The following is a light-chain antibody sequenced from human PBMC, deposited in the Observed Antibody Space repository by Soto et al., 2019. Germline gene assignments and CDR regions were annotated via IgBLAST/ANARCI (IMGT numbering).Light chain of an antibody. CDR1: HGLLYSNGYNY. Sequence: DIVMTKSPLSQPGTPAQPAPISSRAIHGLLYSNGYNYLDWYLQKPGQSPQLLIYLGSNRASGVPDRLSGSGAGTDFTLKISRVEAEDVGVYYCMQALQTPLTFGGGTKVDNK. V-gene: IGKV2-28*01. CDR2: LGS. J-gene: IGKJ4*01. CDR3: MQALQTPLT.